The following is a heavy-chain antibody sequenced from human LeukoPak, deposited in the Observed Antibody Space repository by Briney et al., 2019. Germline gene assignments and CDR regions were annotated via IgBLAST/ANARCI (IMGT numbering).Heavy chain of an antibody. Sequence: GASVKVSCKASGGTFSSYAISWVRQAPGQGLEWMGRIIPILGIANYAQKFQGRVTITADKSTSTAYMELSSLRSEDTAVYYCARAGYYYDSSGYPDYWGRGTLVTVSS. CDR1: GGTFSSYA. CDR2: IIPILGIA. V-gene: IGHV1-69*04. D-gene: IGHD3-22*01. J-gene: IGHJ4*02. CDR3: ARAGYYYDSSGYPDY.